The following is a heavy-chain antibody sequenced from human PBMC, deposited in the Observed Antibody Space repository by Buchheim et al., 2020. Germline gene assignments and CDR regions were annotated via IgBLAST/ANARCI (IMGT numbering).Heavy chain of an antibody. J-gene: IGHJ4*02. Sequence: QVQLVESGGGVVQPGRSLRLSCTASGFTFSTYAMHWVRQAPGKGLEWVAVISYDGRNKFYADSVKGRFTLSRDNSKNTLFLEMNSLRPDDTAVYYCARDSSSRYYFDYWGQGTL. CDR2: ISYDGRNK. CDR1: GFTFSTYA. V-gene: IGHV3-30*01. CDR3: ARDSSSRYYFDY. D-gene: IGHD6-13*01.